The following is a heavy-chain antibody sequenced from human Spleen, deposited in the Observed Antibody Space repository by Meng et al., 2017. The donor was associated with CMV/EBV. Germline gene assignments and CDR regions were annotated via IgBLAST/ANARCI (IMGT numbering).Heavy chain of an antibody. V-gene: IGHV1-46*02. J-gene: IGHJ6*02. D-gene: IGHD3-3*01. CDR2: INPSGGGV. CDR3: ARGGRWDFWSGSAYYGMDV. CDR1: GYTFNTYF. Sequence: ASVKVSCKASGYTFNTYFMHWVRQAPGQGLEWMGIINPSGGGVTYAQKFQGRVTMTSVTSTSTVYMQLSSLRSDDTAIYYCARGGRWDFWSGSAYYGMDVWGQGTTVTVSS.